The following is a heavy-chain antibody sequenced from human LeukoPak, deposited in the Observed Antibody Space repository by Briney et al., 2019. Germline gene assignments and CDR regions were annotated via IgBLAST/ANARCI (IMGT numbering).Heavy chain of an antibody. Sequence: SETLSLTCTVSGGSISTYFWSWIRQPAGKGLEWIGRIYTTETTNYNPSLKSRITMSIDTSKNQFSLKLSSVTAADTAVYYCARGADHRAFDIWGQGTMVTVSS. CDR1: GGSISTYF. CDR3: ARGADHRAFDI. J-gene: IGHJ3*02. CDR2: IYTTETT. V-gene: IGHV4-4*07.